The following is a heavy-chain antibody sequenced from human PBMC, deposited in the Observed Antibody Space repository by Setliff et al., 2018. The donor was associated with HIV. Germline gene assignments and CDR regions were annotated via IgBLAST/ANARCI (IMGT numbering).Heavy chain of an antibody. V-gene: IGHV4-61*01. CDR2: IYYSGST. D-gene: IGHD3-22*01. J-gene: IGHJ4*02. CDR1: GGSISSTSHY. Sequence: SETLSLTCIVSGGSISSTSHYWNWIRQPPGKGLEWIGYIYYSGSTNYNPSLKSRVTISVDTSKNQFSLKLTSVTAADTAVYYCARGRPDDSVGFGYWGQGTLVTVSS. CDR3: ARGRPDDSVGFGY.